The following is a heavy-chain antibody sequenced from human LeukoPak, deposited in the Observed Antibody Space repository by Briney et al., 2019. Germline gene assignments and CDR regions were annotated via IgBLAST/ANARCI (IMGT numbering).Heavy chain of an antibody. CDR3: ARVVRFNYYYCMDV. CDR2: IYYSGST. CDR1: GGSISSHY. Sequence: SETLSLTCTVSGGSISSHYWSWIRQPPGKGLEWIGYIYYSGSTNYNPSLKSRVTISADTSKNQFSLKLSSVTAADTAVYYCARVVRFNYYYCMDVWGKGTTVTVSS. J-gene: IGHJ6*03. V-gene: IGHV4-59*11. D-gene: IGHD3-3*01.